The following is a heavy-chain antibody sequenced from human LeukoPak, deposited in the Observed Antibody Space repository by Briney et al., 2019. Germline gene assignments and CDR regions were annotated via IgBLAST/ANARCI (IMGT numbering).Heavy chain of an antibody. D-gene: IGHD2-15*01. J-gene: IGHJ6*03. CDR2: ISSSSSYI. Sequence: PGGSLRLSCAASGFTFSSYTMTWVRQAPGKGLEWVSSISSSSSYIYYADSVKGRFTISRDNSKNTLYLQMNSLRAEDTAIYYCAKNGDRGAYCTGGTCYPYFYYYMDVWGKGTTVTI. CDR1: GFTFSSYT. V-gene: IGHV3-21*04. CDR3: AKNGDRGAYCTGGTCYPYFYYYMDV.